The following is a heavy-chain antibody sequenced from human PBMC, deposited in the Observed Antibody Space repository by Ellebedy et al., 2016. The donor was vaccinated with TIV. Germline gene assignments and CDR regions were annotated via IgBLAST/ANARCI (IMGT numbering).Heavy chain of an antibody. CDR2: IKQDGSEK. J-gene: IGHJ3*02. CDR1: GFTFRGYS. D-gene: IGHD4-17*01. V-gene: IGHV3-7*01. Sequence: GESLKIPCDASGFTFRGYSMNWVRQAPGKGLEWVANIKQDGSEKYPVDSVRGRFTISRENSRNALYLQMNSLTAEDTAVYYRVTDGSYGEYLTPTHAFVIWGQGTMVAVSS. CDR3: VTDGSYGEYLTPTHAFVI.